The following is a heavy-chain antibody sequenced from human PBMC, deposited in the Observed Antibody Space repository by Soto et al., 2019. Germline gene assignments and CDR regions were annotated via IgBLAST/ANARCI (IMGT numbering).Heavy chain of an antibody. V-gene: IGHV3-21*01. D-gene: IGHD3-10*01. CDR1: GFTFSSYS. CDR3: ARTRSGSPKSPFHY. J-gene: IGHJ4*02. Sequence: GGSLRLSCAASGFTFSSYSMNWVRQAPGKGLEWVSSTSSSSSYIYYADSVKGRFTISRDNAKNSLYLQMNSLRAEDTAVYYCARTRSGSPKSPFHYWGQATRVSVSS. CDR2: TSSSSSYI.